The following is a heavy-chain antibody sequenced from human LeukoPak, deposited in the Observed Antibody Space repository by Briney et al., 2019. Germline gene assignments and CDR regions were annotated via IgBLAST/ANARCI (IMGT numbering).Heavy chain of an antibody. CDR2: ISHDGSNR. D-gene: IGHD3-10*01. CDR1: GFTFNRYG. Sequence: GGSLRLSCTASGFTFNRYGMHWVRQAPGKGLEWVAVISHDGSNRYYADSVKGRFTISRDNSVNTLDLQMNSLGGEDTAMYYCVRDISGEKSFDYWGQGTLVTVSS. CDR3: VRDISGEKSFDY. V-gene: IGHV3-30*19. J-gene: IGHJ4*02.